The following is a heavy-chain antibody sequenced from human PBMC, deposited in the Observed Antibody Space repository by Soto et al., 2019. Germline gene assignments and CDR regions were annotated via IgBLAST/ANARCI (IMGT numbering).Heavy chain of an antibody. J-gene: IGHJ6*02. CDR3: ARAIFGVPEDYYYYYGMDV. D-gene: IGHD3-3*01. CDR2: IIPIFGTA. CDR1: GGTFSSYA. V-gene: IGHV1-69*13. Sequence: ASVKVSCKVSGGTFSSYAISWVRQAPGQGLEWMGGIIPIFGTANYAQKFQGRVTITADESTSTAYMELSSLRSEDTAVYYCARAIFGVPEDYYYYYGMDVWGQGTTVTVSS.